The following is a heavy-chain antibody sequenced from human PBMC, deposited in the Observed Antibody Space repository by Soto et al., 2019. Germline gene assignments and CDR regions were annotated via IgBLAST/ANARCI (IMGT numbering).Heavy chain of an antibody. CDR3: ARAYYDSSGYQPLNGMDV. J-gene: IGHJ6*02. CDR2: IWYDGSNK. Sequence: PGGSLRLSCAASGFTFSSYGMHWVRQAPGKGLEWVAVIWYDGSNKYYADSVKGRFTISRDNSKNTLYLQMNSLRAEDTAVYYCARAYYDSSGYQPLNGMDVWGQGTTVTVSS. CDR1: GFTFSSYG. D-gene: IGHD3-22*01. V-gene: IGHV3-33*01.